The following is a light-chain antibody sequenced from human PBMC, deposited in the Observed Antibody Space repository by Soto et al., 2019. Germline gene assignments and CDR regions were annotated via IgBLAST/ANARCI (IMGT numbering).Light chain of an antibody. CDR1: QTVRNNY. CDR3: QQFSSYQLT. J-gene: IGKJ4*01. CDR2: DAS. Sequence: EFVLTQSPGTLSLSPGERVTLSCRASQTVRNNYLAWYQQKPGQAPRLLIYDASSRATGIPDRFSGGGSGTDFTLTISRLEPEDFVVYYCQQFSSYQLTFGGGTKVEIK. V-gene: IGKV3-20*01.